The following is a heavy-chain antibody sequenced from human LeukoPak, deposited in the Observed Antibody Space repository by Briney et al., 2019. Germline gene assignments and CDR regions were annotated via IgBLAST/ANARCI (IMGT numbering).Heavy chain of an antibody. V-gene: IGHV1-2*02. J-gene: IGHJ5*02. Sequence: GGSLRLSCAASGFTFSSYGMHWVRQAPGQGLEWMGWINPNSGGTNYAQKFQGRVTMTRDTSISTAYMELSRLRSDDTAVYYCARGYGDPWGQGTLVTVSS. D-gene: IGHD1-1*01. CDR3: ARGYGDP. CDR1: GFTFSSYG. CDR2: INPNSGGT.